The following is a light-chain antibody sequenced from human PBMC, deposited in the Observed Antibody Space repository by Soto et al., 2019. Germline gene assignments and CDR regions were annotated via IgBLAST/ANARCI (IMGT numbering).Light chain of an antibody. CDR3: QQYNYWPPIT. Sequence: EIVLTQSPGTLSLSPGERATLSCRASQSVSSSYLAWYQQKPGQAPRLLIYGASSRATGIPDRFSGSGSGTDFTLTISSLQAEDVAVYYCQQYNYWPPITFGQGTRLEIK. J-gene: IGKJ5*01. CDR1: QSVSSSY. V-gene: IGKV3-20*01. CDR2: GAS.